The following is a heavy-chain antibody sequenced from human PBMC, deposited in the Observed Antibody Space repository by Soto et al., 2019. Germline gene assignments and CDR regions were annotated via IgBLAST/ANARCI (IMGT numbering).Heavy chain of an antibody. D-gene: IGHD3-22*01. CDR2: IIPVFGTV. J-gene: IGHJ4*02. CDR3: AHIVDDTLDS. Sequence: QVQLVQSGAEVKKPGSSVKVSCKASGGIFTSYAISWVRQAPGQGLEWMGGIIPVFGTVQYAPKFQGRVTVTADESTTTIYMALNSLRSEDTATYYCAHIVDDTLDSWGQGTLVTVSS. V-gene: IGHV1-69*12. CDR1: GGIFTSYA.